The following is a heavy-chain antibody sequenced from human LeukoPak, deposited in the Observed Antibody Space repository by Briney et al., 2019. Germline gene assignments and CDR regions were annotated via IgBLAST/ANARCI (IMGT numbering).Heavy chain of an antibody. Sequence: PGGSLRLSCAASGFTFSSYSMNWVRQAPGKGLEWDSSISSSSSYIYYADSVKGRFTISRDNAKNSLYLQMNSLRAEDTAVYYCARDGEMATIGWFDPWGQGTLVTVSS. V-gene: IGHV3-21*01. CDR2: ISSSSSYI. CDR3: ARDGEMATIGWFDP. CDR1: GFTFSSYS. D-gene: IGHD5-24*01. J-gene: IGHJ5*02.